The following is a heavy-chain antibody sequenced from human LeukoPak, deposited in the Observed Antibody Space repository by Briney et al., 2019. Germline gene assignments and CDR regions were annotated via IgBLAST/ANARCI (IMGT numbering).Heavy chain of an antibody. V-gene: IGHV4-31*03. J-gene: IGHJ4*02. CDR1: GGSISSGGYY. CDR2: IFYSGST. Sequence: PSRTLSLTCTVSGGSISSGGYYWSWIRQHPGKGPEWIGYIFYSGSTYYNPSLKSRVTISQDTSKNQFSLKLSSVTAADTAVYYCARRIPVAGLFDYWGQGTLVTVSS. D-gene: IGHD6-19*01. CDR3: ARRIPVAGLFDY.